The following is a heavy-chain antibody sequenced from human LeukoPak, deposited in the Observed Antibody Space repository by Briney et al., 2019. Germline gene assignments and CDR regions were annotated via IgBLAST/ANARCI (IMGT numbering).Heavy chain of an antibody. CDR3: AREMNSGYYDILTGYPYYYYYYMDV. J-gene: IGHJ6*03. CDR1: GYTFTGYY. V-gene: IGHV1-2*02. Sequence: GASVKVSCKASGYTFTGYYMHWVRQAPGQGLEWMGWINPNSGGTNYAQKFQGRVTMTRDTSISTAYMELSRLRSDDTAVYYCAREMNSGYYDILTGYPYYYYYYMDVWGKGTTVTVSS. CDR2: INPNSGGT. D-gene: IGHD3-9*01.